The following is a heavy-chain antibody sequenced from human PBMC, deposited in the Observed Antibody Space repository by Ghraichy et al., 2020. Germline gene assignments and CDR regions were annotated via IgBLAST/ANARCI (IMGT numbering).Heavy chain of an antibody. V-gene: IGHV4-31*03. CDR3: ARRYYDNRREDFDY. CDR1: GGSISSGGYY. J-gene: IGHJ4*02. CDR2: IYYSGST. Sequence: SLNISCTVSGGSISSGGYYWSWIRQHPGKGLEWIGYIYYSGSTYYNPSLKSRVTISVDTSKNQFSLKLSSVTAADTAVYYCARRYYDNRREDFDYWGQGTLVTVSS. D-gene: IGHD3-22*01.